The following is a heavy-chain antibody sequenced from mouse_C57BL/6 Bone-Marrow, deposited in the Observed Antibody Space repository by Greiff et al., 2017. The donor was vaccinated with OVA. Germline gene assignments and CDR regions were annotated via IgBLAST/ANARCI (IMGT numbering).Heavy chain of an antibody. Sequence: VQLQQSGAELVRPGASVTLSCKASGYNFTDYEMHWVKQTPVHGLEWIGAIDPETGGTAYNQKFKGKAILTADKSSSTAYMELRSLTSEDSAVYYCTRGYSNYYAMDYWGQGTSVTVSS. CDR2: IDPETGGT. CDR3: TRGYSNYYAMDY. V-gene: IGHV1-15*01. CDR1: GYNFTDYE. D-gene: IGHD2-5*01. J-gene: IGHJ4*01.